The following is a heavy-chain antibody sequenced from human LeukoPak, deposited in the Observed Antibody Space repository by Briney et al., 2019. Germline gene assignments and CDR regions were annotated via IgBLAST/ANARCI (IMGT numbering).Heavy chain of an antibody. CDR3: ATRSGDFWSGYVD. CDR1: GYSVTELS. Sequence: ASVKVSCKVSGYSVTELSMQRVRQAPGKGLECLGGFDPEEAKMVYAQKFQGRVTTTEDTSTDTAYMELRGLTSEDTAVYYCATRSGDFWSGYVDWGQGTLVAVSS. V-gene: IGHV1-24*01. CDR2: FDPEEAKM. J-gene: IGHJ4*02. D-gene: IGHD3-3*01.